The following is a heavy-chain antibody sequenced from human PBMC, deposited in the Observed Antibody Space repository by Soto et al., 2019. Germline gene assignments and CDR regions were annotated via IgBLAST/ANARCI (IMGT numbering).Heavy chain of an antibody. Sequence: PGGSLRLSCAASGFTFSSYWMHWVRQAPGKGLVWVSRINSDGSSTSYADSVKGRFTISRDNAKNTLYLQMNSLRAEDTAVYYCARVWSISLYYYGMDVWGQGTTVTVSS. CDR1: GFTFSSYW. CDR2: INSDGSST. CDR3: ARVWSISLYYYGMDV. J-gene: IGHJ6*02. V-gene: IGHV3-74*01. D-gene: IGHD3-3*01.